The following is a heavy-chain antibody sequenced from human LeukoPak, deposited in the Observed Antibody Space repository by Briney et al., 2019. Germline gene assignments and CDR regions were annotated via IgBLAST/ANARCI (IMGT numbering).Heavy chain of an antibody. J-gene: IGHJ2*01. CDR1: GFTFSSYA. Sequence: PGGSLRLSCAASGFTFSSYAMSWVRQAPGKGLEWVSSISATGGSTYYADSVKGRSTISRDNSKNTLYLQMNSLRAEDTAVYYCARDDFEPKEGDYLQWYFDLWGRGTLVTVSS. CDR3: ARDDFEPKEGDYLQWYFDL. CDR2: ISATGGST. V-gene: IGHV3-23*01. D-gene: IGHD4-17*01.